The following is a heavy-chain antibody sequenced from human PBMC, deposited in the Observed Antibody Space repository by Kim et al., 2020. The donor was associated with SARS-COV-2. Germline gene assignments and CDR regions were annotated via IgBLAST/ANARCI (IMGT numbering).Heavy chain of an antibody. CDR3: ARGGVLWFGEFLPPTYYEYGMDV. J-gene: IGHJ6*01. CDR2: ISSSGSTI. Sequence: GGSLRLSCAASGFTFSDYYMSWIRQAPGKGLEWVSYISSSGSTIYYADSVKGRFTISRDNAKNSLYLQMNSLRADDTAVYYCARGGVLWFGEFLPPTYYEYGMDVWGQGTTGTVSS. D-gene: IGHD3-10*01. V-gene: IGHV3-11*01. CDR1: GFTFSDYY.